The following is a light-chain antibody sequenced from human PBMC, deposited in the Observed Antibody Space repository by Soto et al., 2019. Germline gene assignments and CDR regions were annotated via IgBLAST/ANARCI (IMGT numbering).Light chain of an antibody. CDR2: EVS. V-gene: IGLV2-14*03. Sequence: QSVLTQPGSVSGSPGQSITISCTGTSSDVGAYDHVSWYQQHPDKAPKLMIYEVSNRPSGVSNRFSGSKSVNTATLTISGLQADDEADYYCSSYTSSSTRVFGTGTKVTVL. CDR1: SSDVGAYDH. CDR3: SSYTSSSTRV. J-gene: IGLJ1*01.